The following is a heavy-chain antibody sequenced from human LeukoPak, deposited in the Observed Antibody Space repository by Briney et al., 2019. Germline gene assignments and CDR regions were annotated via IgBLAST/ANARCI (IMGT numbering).Heavy chain of an antibody. D-gene: IGHD3-10*01. Sequence: GGSLRLSCAASGFTFSSYAMSWVRQAPGKGLEWVSYISSSGSTIYYADSVKGRFTISRDNAKNSLYLQMNSLRAEDTAVYYCAGITMIRGVIGYWGQGTLVTVSS. CDR1: GFTFSSYA. V-gene: IGHV3-48*01. CDR3: AGITMIRGVIGY. J-gene: IGHJ4*02. CDR2: ISSSGSTI.